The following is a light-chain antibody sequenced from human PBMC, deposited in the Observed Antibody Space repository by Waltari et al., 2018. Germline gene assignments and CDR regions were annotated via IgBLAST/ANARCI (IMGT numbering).Light chain of an antibody. CDR2: AVS. V-gene: IGLV2-14*03. Sequence: WYHHHTGKAPKLRIVAVSGQPSGVSDRFSGSQSGNTASLTISGLLGEDEADYYCKSYTGISSWVFGGGTKLTVL. J-gene: IGLJ3*02. CDR3: KSYTGISSWV.